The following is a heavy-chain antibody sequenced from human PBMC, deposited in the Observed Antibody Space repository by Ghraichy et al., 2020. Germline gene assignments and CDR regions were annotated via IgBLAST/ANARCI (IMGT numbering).Heavy chain of an antibody. V-gene: IGHV1-2*02. CDR3: ARDPEYLHCSSTSCYPKY. Sequence: ASVKVSCKASGYTFTGYYMHWVRQAPGQGLEWMGWINPNSGGTNYAQKFQGRVTMTRDTSISTAYMELSRLRSDDTAVYYCARDPEYLHCSSTSCYPKYWGQGTLVTVSS. J-gene: IGHJ4*02. D-gene: IGHD2-2*01. CDR1: GYTFTGYY. CDR2: INPNSGGT.